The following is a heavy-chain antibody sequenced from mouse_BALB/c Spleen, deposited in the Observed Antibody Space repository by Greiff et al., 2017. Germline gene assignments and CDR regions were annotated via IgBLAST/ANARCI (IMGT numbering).Heavy chain of an antibody. CDR3: ARQGGNPMDY. D-gene: IGHD2-1*01. V-gene: IGHV5-12-1*01. CDR1: GFAFSSYD. CDR2: ISSGGGST. Sequence: EVQRVESGGGLVKPGGSLKLSCAASGFAFSSYDMSWVRQTPEKRLEWVAYISSGGGSTYYPDTVKGRFTISRDNAKNTLYLQMSSLKSEDTAMYYCARQGGNPMDYWGQGTSVTVSS. J-gene: IGHJ4*01.